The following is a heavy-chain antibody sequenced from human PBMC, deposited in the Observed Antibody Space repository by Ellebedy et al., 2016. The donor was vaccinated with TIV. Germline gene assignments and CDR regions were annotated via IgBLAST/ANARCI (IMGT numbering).Heavy chain of an antibody. D-gene: IGHD3-16*01. J-gene: IGHJ4*02. CDR1: GFIFSNYG. CDR2: ITSDGTNK. Sequence: GESLKISCAASGFIFSNYGMHWVRQAPGKGLQWVALITSDGTNKLYGDSAKGRFTISRDNSKNTLYLQMNSLRGDDTAVYWCAKGGSLDYWGQGTQVTVSS. V-gene: IGHV3-30*02. CDR3: AKGGSLDY.